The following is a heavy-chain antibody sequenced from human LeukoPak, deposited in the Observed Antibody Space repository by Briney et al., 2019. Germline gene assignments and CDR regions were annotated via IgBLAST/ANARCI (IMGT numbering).Heavy chain of an antibody. Sequence: ASVQVSCKASGYTFTDYYLHWVRQAPGQGLEWMGWIYPATGATEYSRRFQGRVTMTRATSISTAYMELTRLTSDETAVYYCASVAYISPSSWDYWGQGTLVSVSS. D-gene: IGHD3-9*01. J-gene: IGHJ4*02. CDR3: ASVAYISPSSWDY. V-gene: IGHV1-2*02. CDR2: IYPATGAT. CDR1: GYTFTDYY.